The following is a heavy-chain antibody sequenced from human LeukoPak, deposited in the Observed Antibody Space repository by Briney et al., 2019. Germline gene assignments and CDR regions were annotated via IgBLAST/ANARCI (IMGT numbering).Heavy chain of an antibody. CDR1: GYTFSNYG. J-gene: IGHJ4*02. V-gene: IGHV1-18*04. D-gene: IGHD6-19*01. CDR2: TSYNGNT. Sequence: VASVKVSCKASGYTFSNYGISWVRQAPGLGLEWMGWTSYNGNTNYAQKFQDRVTMTTDTSTTTAYMELRSLESDDTAVYHCARHSGSGWQALGYWGQGTLVTVSS. CDR3: ARHSGSGWQALGY.